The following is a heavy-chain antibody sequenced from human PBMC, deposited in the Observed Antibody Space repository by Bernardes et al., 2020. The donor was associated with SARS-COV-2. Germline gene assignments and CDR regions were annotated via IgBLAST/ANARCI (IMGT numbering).Heavy chain of an antibody. CDR3: AGSEGLSTSFSCFHH. D-gene: IGHD1-1*01. V-gene: IGHV1-2*02. Sequence: ASMKVSCKASGNPFTGYYLHWVRQAPGQGLEWMAWINPHNGATNYAQKFQGRVTLTRDTSTSTAYMELTTLRSDDTAVYFCAGSEGLSTSFSCFHHWGLGTLVSVSS. CDR2: INPHNGAT. J-gene: IGHJ4*02. CDR1: GNPFTGYY.